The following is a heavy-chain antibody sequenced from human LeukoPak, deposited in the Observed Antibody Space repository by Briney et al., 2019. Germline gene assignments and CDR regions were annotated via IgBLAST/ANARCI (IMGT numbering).Heavy chain of an antibody. Sequence: GRSLRLSCAASGFTFSSYAMHWVRQAPGKGLEWVAVISYDGSNKYYADSVKGRFSISRDNSKNTLYLQMNSLRAEDTAVYYCARDDADIYYYGMDVWGQGTTVTVSS. CDR2: ISYDGSNK. CDR1: GFTFSSYA. J-gene: IGHJ6*02. CDR3: ARDDADIYYYGMDV. V-gene: IGHV3-30-3*01.